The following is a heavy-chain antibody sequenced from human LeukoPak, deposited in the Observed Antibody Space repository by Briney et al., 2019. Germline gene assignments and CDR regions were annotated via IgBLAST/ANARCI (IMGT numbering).Heavy chain of an antibody. Sequence: PGGSLRLSCAASGFTFSSYWMSWVRQAPGKGLEWVANIKQDGSEKYYVDSVRGRFTISRDNAKNSLYLQMNSLRAEDTAVYYCTRDSGAQPWFDVIDYWGQGTLVTVSS. CDR3: TRDSGAQPWFDVIDY. CDR2: IKQDGSEK. J-gene: IGHJ4*02. V-gene: IGHV3-7*01. D-gene: IGHD5-18*01. CDR1: GFTFSSYW.